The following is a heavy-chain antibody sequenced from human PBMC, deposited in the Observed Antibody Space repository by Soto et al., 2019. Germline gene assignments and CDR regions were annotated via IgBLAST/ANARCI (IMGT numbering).Heavy chain of an antibody. V-gene: IGHV4-61*01. CDR1: GGSVSSGSYY. Sequence: PSETLSLTCTVSGGSVSSGSYYWSWIRQPPGKGLEWIGYIYYSGSTNYNPSLKSRVTISVDTSKNQFSLKLSSVTAADTAVYYCARDHSVAVAGTGYYYYYGMDVWGQGTTVTVSS. D-gene: IGHD6-19*01. J-gene: IGHJ6*02. CDR3: ARDHSVAVAGTGYYYYYGMDV. CDR2: IYYSGST.